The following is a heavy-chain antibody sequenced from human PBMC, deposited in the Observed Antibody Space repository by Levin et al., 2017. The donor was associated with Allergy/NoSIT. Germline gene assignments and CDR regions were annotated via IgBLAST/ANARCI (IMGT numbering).Heavy chain of an antibody. CDR2: INAGNGNT. V-gene: IGHV1-3*01. J-gene: IGHJ4*02. Sequence: GESLKISCKASGYTFTSYAMHWVRQAPGQRLEWMGWINAGNGNTKYSQKFQGRVTITRDTSASTAYMELSSLRSEDTAVYYCARDIAFNYYGSGSYYGDWGQGTLVTVSS. D-gene: IGHD3-10*01. CDR3: ARDIAFNYYGSGSYYGD. CDR1: GYTFTSYA.